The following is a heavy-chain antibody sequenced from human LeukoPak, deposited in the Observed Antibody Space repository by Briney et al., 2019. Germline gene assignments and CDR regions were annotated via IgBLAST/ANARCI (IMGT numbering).Heavy chain of an antibody. CDR2: ISSSSSTI. J-gene: IGHJ6*03. Sequence: PGGSLRLSCAASGFTFSSYSMNWVRQAPGKGLEWVSYISSSSSTIYSADSVKGRFTISRDNAKNSLYLQMNSLRAEDTAVYYCARGASGSYSSYYYYYMDVWGKGTTVTVSS. V-gene: IGHV3-48*01. CDR3: ARGASGSYSSYYYYYMDV. CDR1: GFTFSSYS. D-gene: IGHD1-26*01.